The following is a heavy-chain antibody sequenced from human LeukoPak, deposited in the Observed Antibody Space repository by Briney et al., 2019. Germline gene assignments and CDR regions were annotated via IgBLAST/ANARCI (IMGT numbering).Heavy chain of an antibody. CDR2: INPNSGGT. V-gene: IGHV1-2*02. D-gene: IGHD2-2*01. CDR3: ARAPRSYCSSTSCYARYYYMDV. Sequence: GASVKVSCKASGYTFTGYYMHWVRQAPGQGREWMGWINPNSGGTNYAQKFQGRVTMTRDTSISTAYMELSRLRSDDTAVYYCARAPRSYCSSTSCYARYYYMDVWGKGTTVTVSS. J-gene: IGHJ6*03. CDR1: GYTFTGYY.